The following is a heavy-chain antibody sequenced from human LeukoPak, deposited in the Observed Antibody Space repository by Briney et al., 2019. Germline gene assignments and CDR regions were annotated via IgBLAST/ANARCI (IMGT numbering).Heavy chain of an antibody. V-gene: IGHV1-18*01. CDR1: GYTFTSYG. Sequence: ASVKVSCKASGYTFTSYGISWVRQAPGQGLEWMGWISAYNGNTNYAQKLQGRVTMTTDTSTSTAYMELRSLRSDDTAVYYCARDPSYYDSGGYYYAGYVDWGQGTLVTVSS. D-gene: IGHD3-22*01. CDR2: ISAYNGNT. J-gene: IGHJ4*02. CDR3: ARDPSYYDSGGYYYAGYVD.